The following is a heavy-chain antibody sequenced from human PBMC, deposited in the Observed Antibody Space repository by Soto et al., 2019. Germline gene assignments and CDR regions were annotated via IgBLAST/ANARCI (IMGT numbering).Heavy chain of an antibody. Sequence: GGSVRLSCAASGFTFSSWAMSWVRQAPGKGLEWVSAISDSGGRTYYPDSVKGRFTISRDNSKNTLYLQMNSLRAEDTAIYYCAKDLYLNYFDPWGQGTLVTVSS. CDR1: GFTFSSWA. CDR3: AKDLYLNYFDP. J-gene: IGHJ5*02. D-gene: IGHD1-7*01. V-gene: IGHV3-23*01. CDR2: ISDSGGRT.